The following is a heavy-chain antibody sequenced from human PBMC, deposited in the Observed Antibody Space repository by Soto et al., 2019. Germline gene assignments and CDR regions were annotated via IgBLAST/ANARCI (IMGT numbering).Heavy chain of an antibody. D-gene: IGHD2-21*02. J-gene: IGHJ3*01. V-gene: IGHV3-23*01. CDR1: GFTFGNYA. CDR3: AKSLVTPSDAFDL. Sequence: LRLSCAASGFTFGNYAMNWVRQAPGKGLEWISSISDPGTSTYYANSVKGRFSMSRDNSKNTLFLQMNRLRADDTAVYFCAKSLVTPSDAFDLWGRGTLVTVSS. CDR2: ISDPGTST.